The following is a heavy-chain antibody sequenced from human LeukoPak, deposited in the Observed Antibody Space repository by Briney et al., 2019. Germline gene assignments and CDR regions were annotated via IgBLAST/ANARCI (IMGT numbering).Heavy chain of an antibody. CDR3: ATTGYSSSWTRRPPYYFDY. CDR2: INHSGST. CDR1: GGSFSGYY. J-gene: IGHJ4*02. D-gene: IGHD6-13*01. V-gene: IGHV4-34*01. Sequence: SETLSLTCAVYGGSFSGYYWSWIRQPPGKGLEWIGEINHSGSTNYNPSLKSRVTISVDTPKNQFSLKLSSVTAADTAVYYCATTGYSSSWTRRPPYYFDYWGQGTLVTVSS.